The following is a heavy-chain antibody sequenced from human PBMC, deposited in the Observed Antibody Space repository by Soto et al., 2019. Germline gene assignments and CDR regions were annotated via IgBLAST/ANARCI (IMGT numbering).Heavy chain of an antibody. CDR1: GGTFSSYA. CDR2: IIPIFGTA. CDR3: AIDGGRHSGGIDY. J-gene: IGHJ4*02. D-gene: IGHD1-26*01. Sequence: QVQLVQSGAEVKKPGSSVKVSCKASGGTFSSYAINWVRQAPGQGLEWMGEIIPIFGTAHYAQKFQGRVKITADESTSPAYMELSSLRSEDTAVYYCAIDGGRHSGGIDYWGQGTLVTVSS. V-gene: IGHV1-69*01.